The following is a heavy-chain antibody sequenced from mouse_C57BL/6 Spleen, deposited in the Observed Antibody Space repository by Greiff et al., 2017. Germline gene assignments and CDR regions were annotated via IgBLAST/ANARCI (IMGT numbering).Heavy chain of an antibody. CDR3: AKNNQYYYAMDY. V-gene: IGHV2-5*01. CDR1: GFSLTSYG. CDR2: IWRGGST. Sequence: VQLQESGPGLVQPSQSLSITCTVSGFSLTSYGVHWVRQSPGKGLAWLGVIWRGGSTDYNAAFMSRLSITKDNSKSQVFFKMNSLQADDTAIYYCAKNNQYYYAMDYWGQGTSVTVSS. J-gene: IGHJ4*01.